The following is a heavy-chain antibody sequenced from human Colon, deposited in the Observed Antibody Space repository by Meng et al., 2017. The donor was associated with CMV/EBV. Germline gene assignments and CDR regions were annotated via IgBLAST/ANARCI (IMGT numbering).Heavy chain of an antibody. J-gene: IGHJ6*02. Sequence: GESLKISCTTSGFIFADAPISWVRQAPGKGLEWVAFIRTTRYGGTTEYAASVKGRFTISRDDSKSIAYLQMNTLKTEDTAVYYCAREDGSGNSNYYYGMDVWGQGTTVTVS. CDR2: IRTTRYGGTT. D-gene: IGHD3-10*01. V-gene: IGHV3-49*04. CDR1: GFIFADAP. CDR3: AREDGSGNSNYYYGMDV.